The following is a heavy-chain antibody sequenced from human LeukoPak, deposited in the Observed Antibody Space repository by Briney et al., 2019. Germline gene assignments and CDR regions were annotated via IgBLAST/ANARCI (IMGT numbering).Heavy chain of an antibody. V-gene: IGHV3-23*01. J-gene: IGHJ4*02. Sequence: GGSLRLSCAASGFTFSSYAMSWVRQAPGKGLEWVSAISGGRGSTYYADSVKGRFTISRDNSKNTLYLQMNSLRAEDTAVYYCANGVYYYDSSGYYYIYYFDYWGQGTLVTVSS. CDR1: GFTFSSYA. D-gene: IGHD3-22*01. CDR2: ISGGRGST. CDR3: ANGVYYYDSSGYYYIYYFDY.